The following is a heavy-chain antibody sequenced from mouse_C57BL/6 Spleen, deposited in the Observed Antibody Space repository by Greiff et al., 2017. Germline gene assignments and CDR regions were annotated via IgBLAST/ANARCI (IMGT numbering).Heavy chain of an antibody. J-gene: IGHJ1*03. Sequence: VQLQQPGAELVMPGASVKLSCKASGYTFTSYWMHWVKQRPGQGLEWIGEIDPSDSYTNYNHKFKGKSTLTVDKSSSTAYMQLSSLTSEDSAVYYCASHRYFDVWGTGTTVTVSS. CDR1: GYTFTSYW. V-gene: IGHV1-69*01. CDR2: IDPSDSYT. CDR3: ASHRYFDV.